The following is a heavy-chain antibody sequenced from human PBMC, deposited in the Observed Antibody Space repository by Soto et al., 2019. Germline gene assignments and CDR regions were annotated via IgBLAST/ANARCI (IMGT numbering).Heavy chain of an antibody. CDR1: GFTFSSFA. CDR3: ARDGAYGDYVPFDY. V-gene: IGHV3-30-3*01. Sequence: VQLVESGGGVVQPGRSLRLSFAASGFTFSSFAMHWVRQAPGRGLGWVAVISYDGSNKYYGDSVKGRFTISRDNSKNTLYLQMNSLRAEDTAVYYCARDGAYGDYVPFDYWGQGTLVTVSS. D-gene: IGHD4-17*01. CDR2: ISYDGSNK. J-gene: IGHJ4*02.